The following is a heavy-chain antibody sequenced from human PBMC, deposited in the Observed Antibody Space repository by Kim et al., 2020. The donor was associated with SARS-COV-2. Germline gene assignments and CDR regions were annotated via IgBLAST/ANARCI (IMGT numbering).Heavy chain of an antibody. Sequence: GGSLRLSCAASGFAFNHYTMNWVRQTPGKGLDWVSLISEDGGFTYYRDSVKGRFTISRDNSENSLYLQMNSLGPEDTALYYCAKGTRGYNYGGTFDYWGRGSLVSVSS. J-gene: IGHJ4*02. CDR1: GFAFNHYT. V-gene: IGHV3-43*02. D-gene: IGHD1-1*01. CDR3: AKGTRGYNYGGTFDY. CDR2: ISEDGGFT.